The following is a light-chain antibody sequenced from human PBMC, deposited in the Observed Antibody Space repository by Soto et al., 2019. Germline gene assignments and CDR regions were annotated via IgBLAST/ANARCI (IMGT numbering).Light chain of an antibody. CDR3: QQRNMWPTIT. CDR1: QSVRTY. CDR2: DAS. Sequence: ESVLTRGPGTLSLSPGERATLSWRASQSVRTYLAWYQVKPGQAPRLLIYDASSRASGVPARFSGIGSGTDFTLTISSLETEDFAVYYCQQRNMWPTITFGQATRLEIK. J-gene: IGKJ5*01. V-gene: IGKV3-11*01.